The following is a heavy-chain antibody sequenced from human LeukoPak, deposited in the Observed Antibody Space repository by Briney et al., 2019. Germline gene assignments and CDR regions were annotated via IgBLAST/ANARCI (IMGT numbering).Heavy chain of an antibody. Sequence: GGSLRLSCAASGFTFSSYVMHWVRQAPGKGLEWVAVISYDGSNKYYADSVKGRFTISRDNSKNTLYLQMNSLRAEDTAVYYCARDRVIAADFDYWGQGTLVTVSS. D-gene: IGHD6-13*01. J-gene: IGHJ4*02. V-gene: IGHV3-30*03. CDR3: ARDRVIAADFDY. CDR1: GFTFSSYV. CDR2: ISYDGSNK.